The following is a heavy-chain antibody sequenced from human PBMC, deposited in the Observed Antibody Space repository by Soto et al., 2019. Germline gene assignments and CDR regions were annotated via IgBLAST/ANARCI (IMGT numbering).Heavy chain of an antibody. J-gene: IGHJ4*02. D-gene: IGHD6-19*01. CDR3: ARDSAAGRGLDY. Sequence: PGGSLRLSCAASGFTFSHFGMHWVRQAPGKGLESVAIIWYDGSHEYYADSVKGRFTISRDNSKNTLSLQMNSLTAEDTALYYCARDSAAGRGLDYWGQGT. V-gene: IGHV3-33*01. CDR2: IWYDGSHE. CDR1: GFTFSHFG.